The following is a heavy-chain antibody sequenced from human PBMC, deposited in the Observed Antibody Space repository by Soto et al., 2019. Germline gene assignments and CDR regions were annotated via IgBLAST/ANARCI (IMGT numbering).Heavy chain of an antibody. CDR1: GYTFTSYA. CDR2: INAGNGNT. J-gene: IGHJ4*02. CDR3: ARVSGWYYFDY. V-gene: IGHV1-3*01. D-gene: IGHD6-19*01. Sequence: QVQLVQSGAEVKKPGASVKVSCKASGYTFTSYAMHWVRQAPGRRLEWMGWINAGNGNTKYSQKFQGRVTITRDTSASTAYMELSSLRSEDTAVYYCARVSGWYYFDYWGQGTLVTVSS.